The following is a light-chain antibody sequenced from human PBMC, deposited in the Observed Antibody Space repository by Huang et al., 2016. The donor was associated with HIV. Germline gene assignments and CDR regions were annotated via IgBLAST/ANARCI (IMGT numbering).Light chain of an antibody. CDR1: QSVGSN. Sequence: EILMTQSPATLSASPGERATLSCRASQSVGSNLAWYQQKLGQPPRLLIYSAFTRATGISARFSGSGSGTEFTLTISSRQSEDFAVYYCQQYNNWPLTFGGGTNVEIK. CDR2: SAF. V-gene: IGKV3-15*01. J-gene: IGKJ4*01. CDR3: QQYNNWPLT.